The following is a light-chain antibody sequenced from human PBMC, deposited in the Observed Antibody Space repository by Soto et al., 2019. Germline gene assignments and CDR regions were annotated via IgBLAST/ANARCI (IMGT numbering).Light chain of an antibody. J-gene: IGKJ4*01. V-gene: IGKV1-39*01. CDR3: QHSYNIVT. Sequence: DIQMTQSPSSLSASVGDKVTITCRASQSIGIFLNWYQQKPGKAPQLLIYTASSLQSGVPSRFTASGFGTAFTLTISSMQPEDFATYYCQHSYNIVTLGGGTNADIK. CDR1: QSIGIF. CDR2: TAS.